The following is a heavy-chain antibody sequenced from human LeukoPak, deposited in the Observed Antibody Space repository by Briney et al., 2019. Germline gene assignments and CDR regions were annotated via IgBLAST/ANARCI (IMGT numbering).Heavy chain of an antibody. J-gene: IGHJ4*02. D-gene: IGHD4-11*01. Sequence: GGSLRLSCAASGFTFSSYAMHWVRQAPGKGPEWGASIPFDGSNKNLADSVEARHHIHRHISKHTLSLQMNSLRAEDTAVYYCASSTAAYSNSLKSLDYWGQGTLVTVSS. CDR3: ASSTAAYSNSLKSLDY. V-gene: IGHV3-30*04. CDR1: GFTFSSYA. CDR2: IPFDGSNK.